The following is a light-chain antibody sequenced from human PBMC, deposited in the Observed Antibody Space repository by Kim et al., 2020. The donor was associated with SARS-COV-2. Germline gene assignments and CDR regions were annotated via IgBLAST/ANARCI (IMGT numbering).Light chain of an antibody. V-gene: IGKV3-15*01. CDR3: QQYDSWPVT. CDR1: QSVSNN. J-gene: IGKJ4*01. Sequence: EIVMTQSPATLSVSPGEKATLSCRASQSVSNNLAWYQQKPGQAPRLLIYGASTRATGIPARFSGSGSGTDFTLTISSLQSEDFAVYYCQQYDSWPVTFGGGTKVDIK. CDR2: GAS.